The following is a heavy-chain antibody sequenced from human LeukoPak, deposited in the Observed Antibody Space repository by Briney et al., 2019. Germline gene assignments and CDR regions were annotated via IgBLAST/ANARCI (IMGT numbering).Heavy chain of an antibody. V-gene: IGHV3-53*04. J-gene: IGHJ4*02. CDR2: IYSGGST. CDR3: ATSSELGTFDY. CDR1: GFTVSSNY. D-gene: IGHD7-27*01. Sequence: GGSLRLSCAASGFTVSSNYMSWVRQAPGKGLEWVSVIYSGGSTYYADSVKGRFTIFRHNSKNTLYLQMNSLRAEDTAVYYCATSSELGTFDYWGQGTLVTVSS.